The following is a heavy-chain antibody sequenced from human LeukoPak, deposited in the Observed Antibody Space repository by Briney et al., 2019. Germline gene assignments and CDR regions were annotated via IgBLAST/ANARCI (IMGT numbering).Heavy chain of an antibody. D-gene: IGHD3-10*01. J-gene: IGHJ3*02. CDR1: GGSISNFY. CDR2: IFYSGST. Sequence: SETLSLTCTVSGGSISNFYWSWIRQPPGKGLEWIGYIFYSGSTYYSPSLKSRVTISLDTSRNQFSLKLNSVTAADTAVYYCAKSNGYGLVDIWGQGTMVTVSS. V-gene: IGHV4-59*12. CDR3: AKSNGYGLVDI.